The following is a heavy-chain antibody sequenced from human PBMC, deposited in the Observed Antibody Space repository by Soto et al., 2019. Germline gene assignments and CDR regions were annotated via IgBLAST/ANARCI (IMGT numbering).Heavy chain of an antibody. CDR2: INHSGST. CDR3: ARGPRY. J-gene: IGHJ4*02. Sequence: SETLSLTCAVYGGSFSGYYWSWIRQPPGKGLEWIGEINHSGSTNYNPSLKSRVTISVDTSKNQFSLKLSSVTAADTAVYYCARGPRYWGQGTLVTVS. CDR1: GGSFSGYY. V-gene: IGHV4-34*01.